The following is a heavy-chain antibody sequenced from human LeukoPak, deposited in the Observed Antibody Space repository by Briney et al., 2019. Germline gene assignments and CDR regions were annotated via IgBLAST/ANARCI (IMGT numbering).Heavy chain of an antibody. CDR3: AKGRVIDTASSGMDV. CDR2: IYYDGSNI. Sequence: PGGSLRLSCAASGFTFSDYYMSWIRQAPGKGLEWVAFIYYDGSNIYYADYVKGRFTISRDNSRNTLYVQMNSLRPEDTAVYSCAKGRVIDTASSGMDVWGQGTTVIVSS. J-gene: IGHJ6*02. CDR1: GFTFSDYY. V-gene: IGHV3-33*03. D-gene: IGHD2-21*01.